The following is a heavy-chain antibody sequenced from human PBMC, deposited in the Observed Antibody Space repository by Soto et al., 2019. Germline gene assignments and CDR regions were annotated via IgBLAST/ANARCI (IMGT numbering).Heavy chain of an antibody. CDR1: GLTFSDCY. Sequence: QVQLVESGGGLVKPGGSLRLSCAASGLTFSDCYMNWIRQALGKGLEWVSYISSSGSSINYAGSVKGRFTISRDNAKNSLYLQMNSLRAEDTAMYYCARVRFGEWGYAMDVWGQGTTVTVSS. CDR3: ARVRFGEWGYAMDV. V-gene: IGHV3-11*01. J-gene: IGHJ6*02. D-gene: IGHD3-10*01. CDR2: ISSSGSSI.